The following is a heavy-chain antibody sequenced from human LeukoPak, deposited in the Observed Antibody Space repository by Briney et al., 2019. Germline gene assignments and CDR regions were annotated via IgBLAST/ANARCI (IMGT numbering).Heavy chain of an antibody. Sequence: SETLSLTCTVSGGSISSSSYYWGWIRQPPGKGLEWIGSIYYSGSTYYNPSLKSRVTISVDTSKNQFSLKLSSVTAADTAVYYCASYSSSSHVPFDYWGQGTLVTVSS. J-gene: IGHJ4*02. CDR2: IYYSGST. D-gene: IGHD6-6*01. CDR1: GGSISSSSYY. CDR3: ASYSSSSHVPFDY. V-gene: IGHV4-39*01.